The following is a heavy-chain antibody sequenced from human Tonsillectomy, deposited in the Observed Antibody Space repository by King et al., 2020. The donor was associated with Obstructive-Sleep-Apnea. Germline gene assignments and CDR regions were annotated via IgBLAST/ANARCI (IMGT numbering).Heavy chain of an antibody. D-gene: IGHD6-19*01. V-gene: IGHV3-9*01. CDR3: AKDIRAVAGGYFDY. CDR1: GFTIDDYA. CDR2: MSWNSGSI. J-gene: IGHJ4*02. Sequence: VQLVESGGGLVQPGRSLRLSCAASGFTIDDYALHWVRQAPGKGLEWVSGMSWNSGSIGVADSVRGRFTISRDNAKNSLYLQMNSLRAEDTALYYCAKDIRAVAGGYFDYWGQGTLVTVSS.